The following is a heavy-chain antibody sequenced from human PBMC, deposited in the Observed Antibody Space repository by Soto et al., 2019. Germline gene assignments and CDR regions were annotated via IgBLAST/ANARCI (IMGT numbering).Heavy chain of an antibody. CDR1: GFTFSSYG. D-gene: IGHD3-22*01. CDR2: ISYDGSNK. CDR3: AKDHPLYYDSSGYYFGPFDD. J-gene: IGHJ4*02. Sequence: PGGSLRLFCAASGFTFSSYGMHWVRQAPGKGLEWVAVISYDGSNKYYADSVKGRFTISRDNSKNTLYVQMNSLRAEDTAVYYCAKDHPLYYDSSGYYFGPFDDWGQGTLVTVSS. V-gene: IGHV3-30*18.